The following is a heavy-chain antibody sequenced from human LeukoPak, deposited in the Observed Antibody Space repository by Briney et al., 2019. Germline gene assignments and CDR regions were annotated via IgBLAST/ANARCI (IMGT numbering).Heavy chain of an antibody. V-gene: IGHV3-48*03. CDR2: ISSSGSTI. CDR3: AKRGSGYSGYEYFGY. D-gene: IGHD5-12*01. CDR1: GFTFSSYE. Sequence: PGGSLRLSCAASGFTFSSYEMHWVRQAPGQGLELVSYISSSGSTIYYADSVRGRFTISRDNSKNTLYLQMNSLRAEDAAVYYCAKRGSGYSGYEYFGYWGQGTLVTVSS. J-gene: IGHJ4*02.